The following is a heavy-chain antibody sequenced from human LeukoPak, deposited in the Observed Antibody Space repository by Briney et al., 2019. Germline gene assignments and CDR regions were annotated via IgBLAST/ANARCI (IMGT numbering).Heavy chain of an antibody. CDR3: AKDSVVTAIVGYFDY. CDR2: TSASGGST. CDR1: GFTFSDYG. V-gene: IGHV3-23*01. Sequence: PGGSLRLSRAASGFTFSDYGMSWVRQAPGKGLEWVSFTSASGGSTYYAESVKGRFTISRDNSKNELYLQMSSLRAEDTALYYCAKDSVVTAIVGYFDYWGQGTLVTVSS. J-gene: IGHJ4*02. D-gene: IGHD2-21*02.